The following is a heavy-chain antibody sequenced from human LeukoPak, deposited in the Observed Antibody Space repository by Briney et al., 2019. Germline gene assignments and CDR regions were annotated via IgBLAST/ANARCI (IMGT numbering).Heavy chain of an antibody. CDR1: GGSFSSYY. J-gene: IGHJ4*01. V-gene: IGHV4-4*07. Sequence: AETLSLTCTISGGSFSSYYWSWIRQPAGKGLEWIGRIYTSGSTNYYSSLKSRVTMSVDTSKNQVSLKLSSVTAADTAVYYCATGDGYNSFDYWGHGTLVPVSS. D-gene: IGHD5-24*01. CDR2: IYTSGST. CDR3: ATGDGYNSFDY.